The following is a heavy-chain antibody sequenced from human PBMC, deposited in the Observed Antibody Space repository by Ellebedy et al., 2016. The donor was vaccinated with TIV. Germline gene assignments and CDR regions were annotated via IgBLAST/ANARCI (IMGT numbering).Heavy chain of an antibody. V-gene: IGHV1-18*01. CDR3: ASPLYYYDSSDYHPLGY. Sequence: AASVKVSCKTSGYTFTSYGISWVRQAPGQGLEWMGWISGYDGNTNYALKFQGRVTMTTDTSTNTAYMELRCLRSDDTAVYYCASPLYYYDSSDYHPLGYWGQGTLVTVSS. CDR1: GYTFTSYG. D-gene: IGHD3-22*01. J-gene: IGHJ4*02. CDR2: ISGYDGNT.